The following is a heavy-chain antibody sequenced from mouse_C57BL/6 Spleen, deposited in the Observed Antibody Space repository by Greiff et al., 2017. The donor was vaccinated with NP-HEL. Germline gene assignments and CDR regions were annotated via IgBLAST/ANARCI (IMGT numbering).Heavy chain of an antibody. CDR1: GFTFSDYG. Sequence: EVMLVESGGGLVKPGGSLKLSCAASGFTFSDYGMHWVRQAPEKGLEWVAYISSGSSTIYYADTVKGRFTISRDNAKNTLFLQMTSLRSEDTAMYYCARTGDGYFDGWGTGTTVTVSS. V-gene: IGHV5-17*01. CDR2: ISSGSSTI. J-gene: IGHJ1*03. D-gene: IGHD3-3*01. CDR3: ARTGDGYFDG.